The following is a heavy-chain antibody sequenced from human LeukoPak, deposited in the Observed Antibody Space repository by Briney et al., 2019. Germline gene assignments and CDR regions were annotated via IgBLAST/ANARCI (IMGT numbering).Heavy chain of an antibody. CDR2: IWYDGSNK. J-gene: IGHJ4*02. CDR3: ARGEGAARSLAVGY. V-gene: IGHV3-33*01. D-gene: IGHD6-6*01. CDR1: GYSFNDYA. Sequence: GGSLRLSCAASGYSFNDYAMHWVRQAPDKGLEWVAAIWYDGSNKYYADSVKGRFTISRDNSKSTLYLQTDSLRAEDTAVYYCARGEGAARSLAVGYWGQGTLVTVSS.